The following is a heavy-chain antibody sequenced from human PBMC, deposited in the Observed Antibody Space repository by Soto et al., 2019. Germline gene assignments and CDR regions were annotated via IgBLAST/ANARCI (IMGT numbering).Heavy chain of an antibody. Sequence: GGFLRLSCAASGFTFSSYGMHWVRQAPGKGLEWVAVIWYDGSNKYYADSVKGRFTISRDNSKNTLYLQMNSLRAEDTAVYYCARDPRTFWAWMGYLTQYYYYGMDVWGQGTTVTVSS. D-gene: IGHD3-16*01. V-gene: IGHV3-33*01. CDR2: IWYDGSNK. CDR3: ARDPRTFWAWMGYLTQYYYYGMDV. CDR1: GFTFSSYG. J-gene: IGHJ6*02.